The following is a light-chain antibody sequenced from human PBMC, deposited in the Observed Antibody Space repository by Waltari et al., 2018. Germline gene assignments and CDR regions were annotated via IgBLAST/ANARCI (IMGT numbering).Light chain of an antibody. J-gene: IGKJ1*01. CDR2: GAS. CDR3: QQYGSPWT. CDR1: QRVSSSS. Sequence: EIVLTQSPGTLSLSPGERATLSCRASQRVSSSSLAWYQQKPGQAPRLLIYGASSRATGIPDRFSGSGSGTDFTLTISRLEPEDFAVYYCQQYGSPWTFGQGTKVEIK. V-gene: IGKV3-20*01.